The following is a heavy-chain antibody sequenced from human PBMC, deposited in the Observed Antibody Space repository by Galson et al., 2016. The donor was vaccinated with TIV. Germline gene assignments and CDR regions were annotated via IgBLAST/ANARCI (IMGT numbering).Heavy chain of an antibody. J-gene: IGHJ4*02. Sequence: SCKASGGSFSSHVFSWVRQAPGKGLEWVANIKEDGSTIYYVDSVEGRFTISRDNAKNSLYLQMNSLRAEDTAMYYCARDHSYQSFDYWGQGTLVTVSS. CDR1: GGSFSSHV. D-gene: IGHD2-2*01. CDR3: ARDHSYQSFDY. V-gene: IGHV3-7*01. CDR2: IKEDGSTI.